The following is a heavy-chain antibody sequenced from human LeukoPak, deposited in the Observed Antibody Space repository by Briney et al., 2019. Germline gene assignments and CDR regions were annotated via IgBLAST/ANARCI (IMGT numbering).Heavy chain of an antibody. D-gene: IGHD2-15*01. V-gene: IGHV4-4*07. Sequence: SETLSLTCTVSGGSISSYYWSWIRQPAGKGLEWIGRIYTSGSTNYNPSLKSRVTISVDTSKNQFSLKLSSVTAADTAVYYCARGIVVVVAAKTDYYYYYMDVWGKGTTVTVSS. J-gene: IGHJ6*03. CDR2: IYTSGST. CDR3: ARGIVVVVAAKTDYYYYYMDV. CDR1: GGSISSYY.